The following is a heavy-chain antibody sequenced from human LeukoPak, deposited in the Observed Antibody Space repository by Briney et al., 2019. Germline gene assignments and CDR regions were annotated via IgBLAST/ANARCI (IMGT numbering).Heavy chain of an antibody. CDR1: GFTFSSYS. Sequence: PGGSLRLSCAASGFTFSSYSMNWVRQAPGQGLEWVSYIGIGSTTIYYADSVKGRFTISRDNAKNSLYLQMNSLRAEDTAVYYCARDYQYAFDIWGQGTIVTVSS. CDR2: IGIGSTTI. CDR3: ARDYQYAFDI. V-gene: IGHV3-48*01. J-gene: IGHJ3*02. D-gene: IGHD3-16*02.